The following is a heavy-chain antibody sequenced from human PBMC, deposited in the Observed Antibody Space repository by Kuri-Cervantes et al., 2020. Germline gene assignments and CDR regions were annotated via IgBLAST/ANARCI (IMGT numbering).Heavy chain of an antibody. Sequence: ETLSLTCAASGFTFSSYSMNWVRQAPGKGLEWVSSISSSSSYIYYADSVEGRFTISRDNAKNSLYLQMNSLRAEDTAVYYCAREDCSSTSCYFDYWGQGTLVTVSS. V-gene: IGHV3-21*01. J-gene: IGHJ4*02. CDR1: GFTFSSYS. CDR2: ISSSSSYI. D-gene: IGHD2-2*01. CDR3: AREDCSSTSCYFDY.